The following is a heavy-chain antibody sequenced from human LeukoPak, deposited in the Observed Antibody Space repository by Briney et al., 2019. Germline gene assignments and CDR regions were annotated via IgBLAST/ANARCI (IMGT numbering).Heavy chain of an antibody. J-gene: IGHJ4*02. Sequence: GGSLRLSCAASGFTFSTYPMHWVRQAPGKGLEWVAVMSFDGDSEYYSDSVRGRFTISRDNAKNSLYLQMNSLRAEDTAVYYCAKLAAGLPGYWGQGTLVTVSS. V-gene: IGHV3-30-3*02. CDR2: MSFDGDSE. D-gene: IGHD2-21*02. CDR1: GFTFSTYP. CDR3: AKLAAGLPGY.